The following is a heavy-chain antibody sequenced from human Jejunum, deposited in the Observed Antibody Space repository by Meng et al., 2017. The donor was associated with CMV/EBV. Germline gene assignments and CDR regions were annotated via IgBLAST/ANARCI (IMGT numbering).Heavy chain of an antibody. V-gene: IGHV4-31*02. J-gene: IGHJ4*02. CDR3: ARDPYGGNSGIDY. Sequence: TVSRDSIRSPNNYWSWIRQHPVKGLEWIGYIYYNGNTFYNPFLQSRFTMSVDTSKNQFSLHLDSVTAADTAVYYCARDPYGGNSGIDYWGQGTLVTVSS. D-gene: IGHD4/OR15-4a*01. CDR2: IYYNGNT. CDR1: RDSIRSPNNY.